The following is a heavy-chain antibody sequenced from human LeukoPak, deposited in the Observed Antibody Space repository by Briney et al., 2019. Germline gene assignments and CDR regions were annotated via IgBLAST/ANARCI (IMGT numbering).Heavy chain of an antibody. CDR3: ATTRYCGGDCYPSGGYNWFDP. CDR2: IYTSGNT. D-gene: IGHD2-21*02. J-gene: IGHJ5*02. V-gene: IGHV4-61*02. CDR1: GGSISSDSCY. Sequence: PSETLSLTCTVSGGSISSDSCYWSWLRQPAGKGLEWIGRIYTSGNTNSNPSLNSRVTISVDTSKHQFSLKLSSVTAADTAVYYCATTRYCGGDCYPSGGYNWFDPWGQGTLVTVSS.